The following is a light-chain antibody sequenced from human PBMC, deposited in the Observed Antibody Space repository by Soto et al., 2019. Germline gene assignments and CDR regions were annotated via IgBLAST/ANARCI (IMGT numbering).Light chain of an antibody. CDR3: SSYTTTSTHV. J-gene: IGLJ1*01. CDR1: RRDVGGYNY. Sequence: QSVLTQPASVSGSPGQSITISCTGTRRDVGGYNYVSWYQQCPGKSPKLLIYEVTHRPSGVSNRFSDSKSGNTASLTISGLQAEDEADYYCSSYTTTSTHVFGTGTKVTVL. CDR2: EVT. V-gene: IGLV2-14*01.